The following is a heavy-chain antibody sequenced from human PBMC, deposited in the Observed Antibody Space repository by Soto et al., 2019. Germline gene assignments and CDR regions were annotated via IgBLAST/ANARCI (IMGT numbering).Heavy chain of an antibody. CDR3: ASSSGYYYYFDY. J-gene: IGHJ4*02. Sequence: HPGGSLRLSCAASGFTFSSYWMHWVRQAPGKGLVWVSRINSDGSSTSYADSVKGRFTISRDNAKNTLYLQMNSLRAEDTAVYYCASSSGYYYYFDYWGQGTLVTVSS. CDR2: INSDGSST. V-gene: IGHV3-74*01. CDR1: GFTFSSYW. D-gene: IGHD3-22*01.